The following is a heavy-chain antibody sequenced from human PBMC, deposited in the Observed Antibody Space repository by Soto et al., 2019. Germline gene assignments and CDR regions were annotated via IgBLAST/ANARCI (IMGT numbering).Heavy chain of an antibody. V-gene: IGHV4-30-4*01. Sequence: SETLSLTCTVSGGSISSGDYYWSWIRQPPGKGLEWIGYIYYSGSTYYNPSLKSRVTISVDTSKNQFSLKLSSVTAADTAVYYCAREGSMIVVETISVWFDPWGQGTLVTSPQ. CDR1: GGSISSGDYY. CDR3: AREGSMIVVETISVWFDP. J-gene: IGHJ5*02. CDR2: IYYSGST. D-gene: IGHD3-22*01.